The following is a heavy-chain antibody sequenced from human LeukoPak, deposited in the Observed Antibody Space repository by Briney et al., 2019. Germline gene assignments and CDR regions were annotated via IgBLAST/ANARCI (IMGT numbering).Heavy chain of an antibody. CDR2: MNPNSGNT. CDR1: GYTFTSYD. J-gene: IGHJ4*02. CDR3: ARGRRSSLSSRNYVDYYFDY. D-gene: IGHD6-6*01. Sequence: ASVKVSCKASGYTFTSYDINWVRQATGQGLEWMGWMNPNSGNTGYAQKFQGRVTMTRNTSISTAYMELSSLRSEDTAVYYCARGRRSSLSSRNYVDYYFDYWGQGTLVTVSS. V-gene: IGHV1-8*01.